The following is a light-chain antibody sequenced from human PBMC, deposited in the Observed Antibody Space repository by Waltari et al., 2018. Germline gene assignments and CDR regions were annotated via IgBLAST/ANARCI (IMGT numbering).Light chain of an antibody. V-gene: IGKV2-30*02. CDR2: KVS. Sequence: DVVMSHSPLPLRVTLGQPASTSCRSSQGLVHSAGNTYLNWFQQRPGQSPRRLIYKVSNRDSGVPDRFSGSGSGTDFTLKISRVEAEDVGVYFCMQGTYWPRTFGQGTKVEIK. J-gene: IGKJ1*01. CDR1: QGLVHSAGNTY. CDR3: MQGTYWPRT.